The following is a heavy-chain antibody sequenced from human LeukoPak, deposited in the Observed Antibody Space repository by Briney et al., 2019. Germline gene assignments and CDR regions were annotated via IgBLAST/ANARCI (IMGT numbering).Heavy chain of an antibody. CDR1: GFTFSSYS. CDR2: ISSSSSYI. V-gene: IGHV3-21*01. D-gene: IGHD6-13*01. Sequence: GGSLRLSCAASGFTFSSYSMNWVRQAPGKGLEWVSSISSSSSYIYYADSVKGRITISRDNAKNSLYLQMNSLRAEDTAVYYCASPGSLEQQLVGPSGSAFDIWGQGTMVTVSS. CDR3: ASPGSLEQQLVGPSGSAFDI. J-gene: IGHJ3*02.